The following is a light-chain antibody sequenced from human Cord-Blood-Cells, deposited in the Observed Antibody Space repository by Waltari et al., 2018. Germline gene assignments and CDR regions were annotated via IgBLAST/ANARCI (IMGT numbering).Light chain of an antibody. J-gene: IGLJ1*01. V-gene: IGLV1-40*01. CDR2: GNS. CDR3: QSYDSSLSGYV. CDR1: SSHIGAGYD. Sequence: QSVLTQPPSVSGAPGQRVTISCTASSSHIGAGYDVHWYQQLPETAPKLLIYGNSNRPSGVPDRFSGSKSGTSASLAITGLQAEDEADYYCQSYDSSLSGYVFGTGTKVTVL.